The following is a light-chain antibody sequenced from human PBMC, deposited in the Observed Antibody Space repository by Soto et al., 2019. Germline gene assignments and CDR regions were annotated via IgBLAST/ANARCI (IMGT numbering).Light chain of an antibody. J-gene: IGKJ4*01. V-gene: IGKV3-15*01. CDR2: GAS. CDR3: QHYYNWPPLT. Sequence: EIVMTQSPATLSVSPGERATLSCRASQSVSSNLDWYQQKPGQAPRLLIYGASTRATGIPARFSGSGSGTEFTLTISSLQSEDFAVYSCQHYYNWPPLTFGGGTKVEIK. CDR1: QSVSSN.